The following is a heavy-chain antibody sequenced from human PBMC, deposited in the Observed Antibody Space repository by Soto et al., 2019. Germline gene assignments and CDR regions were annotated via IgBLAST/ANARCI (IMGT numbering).Heavy chain of an antibody. CDR1: GGTFSSYP. V-gene: IGHV1-69*01. Sequence: QVQLVQSGAEVKKPGPSVKVSCKASGGTFSSYPISWVRQAPGQGLEGMGGIIPIFGTANYQQKFQGRVTITADESTSTAYMELSSLRSEDTAVYYWATTGRIVVDENNWFDPWGQGTLVTVSS. J-gene: IGHJ5*02. CDR2: IIPIFGTA. CDR3: ATTGRIVVDENNWFDP. D-gene: IGHD2-15*01.